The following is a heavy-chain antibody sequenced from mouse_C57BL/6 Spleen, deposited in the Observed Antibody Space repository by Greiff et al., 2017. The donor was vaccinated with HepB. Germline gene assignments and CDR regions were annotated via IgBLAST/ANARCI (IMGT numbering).Heavy chain of an antibody. D-gene: IGHD2-5*01. Sequence: VKQSCKASGYTFTSYWMHWVKQRPGQGLEWIGYINPSSGYTKYNQKFKDKATLTADKSSSTAYMQLSSLTYEDSAVYYCARSGSNWYYFDYWGQGTTLTDSS. J-gene: IGHJ2*01. V-gene: IGHV1-7*01. CDR1: GYTFTSYW. CDR3: ARSGSNWYYFDY. CDR2: INPSSGYT.